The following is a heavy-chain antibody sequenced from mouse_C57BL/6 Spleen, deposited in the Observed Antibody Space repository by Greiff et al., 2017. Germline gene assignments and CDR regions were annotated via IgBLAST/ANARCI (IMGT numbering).Heavy chain of an antibody. V-gene: IGHV1-15*01. CDR1: GYTFTDYE. J-gene: IGHJ3*01. Sequence: VKLMESGAELVRPGASVTLSCKASGYTFTDYEMHWVKQTPVHGLEWIGAIDPETGGTAYNQKFKGKAILTADKSSSTAYTELRSLTSEDSAVYYCTREHYYGSSVFAYWGQGTLVTVSA. CDR3: TREHYYGSSVFAY. CDR2: IDPETGGT. D-gene: IGHD1-1*01.